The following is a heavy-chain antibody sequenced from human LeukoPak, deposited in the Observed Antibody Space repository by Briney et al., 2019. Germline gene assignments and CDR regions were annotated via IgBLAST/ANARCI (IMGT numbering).Heavy chain of an antibody. CDR2: IYPGDSDT. CDR1: GYSFTSYW. CDR3: ARTLRPYYYDSSGATSGYFDL. Sequence: GESLKISCKGSGYSFTSYWIGWVRQMPGKGLEWMGIIYPGDSDTRYSPSFQGQVTISADKSIGTAYLQWSSLKASDTAMYYCARTLRPYYYDSSGATSGYFDLWGRGTLVTVSS. D-gene: IGHD3-22*01. J-gene: IGHJ2*01. V-gene: IGHV5-51*01.